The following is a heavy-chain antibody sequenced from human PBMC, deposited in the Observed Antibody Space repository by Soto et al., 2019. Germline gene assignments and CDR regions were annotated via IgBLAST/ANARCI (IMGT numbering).Heavy chain of an antibody. J-gene: IGHJ4*02. Sequence: SETRSRTCAVSGGSFTSNNWWTCFRQPPGQGLEWIGEIYRTGSTNYNPSLKSRVTISLDKSENQFSLKVTSLTAADTAVYYCASRDPGTSVDYWGQGTLVTVSS. CDR2: IYRTGST. CDR1: GGSFTSNNW. CDR3: ASRDPGTSVDY. D-gene: IGHD1-7*01. V-gene: IGHV4-4*02.